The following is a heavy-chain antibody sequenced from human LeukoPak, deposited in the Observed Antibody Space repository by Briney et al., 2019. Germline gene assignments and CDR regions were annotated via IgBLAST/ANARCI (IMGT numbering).Heavy chain of an antibody. V-gene: IGHV4-4*07. D-gene: IGHD4-17*01. J-gene: IGHJ3*02. CDR2: IYATGTT. CDR1: GGSISGYF. Sequence: SETLSLTCTVSGGSISGYFWSWIRQPAGKGLEWIGRIYATGTTNYNPSLKSRVTMSVDTSKNQFSLNLTSVTAADTAVYYCARGSYAWDAFDIWGQGTMVTVSS. CDR3: ARGSYAWDAFDI.